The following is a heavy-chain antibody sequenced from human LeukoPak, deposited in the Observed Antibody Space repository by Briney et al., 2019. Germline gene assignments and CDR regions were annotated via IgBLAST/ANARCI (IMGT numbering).Heavy chain of an antibody. Sequence: GGSLRLSXTVSGFTFGDYAMSWFRQAPGKGLEWVGFIRSKAYGGTIEYAASVKGRFTISRDDSRSIAYLQMNSLKTEDTAMYYCTRDRGGSYRFDYWGQGTLVTVSS. V-gene: IGHV3-49*03. CDR2: IRSKAYGGTI. CDR1: GFTFGDYA. CDR3: TRDRGGSYRFDY. J-gene: IGHJ4*02. D-gene: IGHD1-26*01.